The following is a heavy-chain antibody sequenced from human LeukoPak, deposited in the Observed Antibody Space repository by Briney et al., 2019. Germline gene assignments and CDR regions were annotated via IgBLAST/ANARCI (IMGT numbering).Heavy chain of an antibody. CDR1: GFTFSSYA. CDR2: MSYDGSNK. V-gene: IGHV3-30-3*01. Sequence: GRSLRLSCAASGFTFSSYAMHWVRQAPGKGLEWVAVMSYDGSNKYYADSVKGRFTISRDNSKNTLYLQKNSLRAEDTAVYYCARDREVLRFYGLGYYYYGMDVWGQGTTVTVSS. D-gene: IGHD3-3*01. CDR3: ARDREVLRFYGLGYYYYGMDV. J-gene: IGHJ6*02.